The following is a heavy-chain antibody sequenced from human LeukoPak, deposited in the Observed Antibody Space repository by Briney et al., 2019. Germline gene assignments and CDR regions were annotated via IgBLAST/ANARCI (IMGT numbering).Heavy chain of an antibody. D-gene: IGHD5-18*01. Sequence: PSETLSLTCTVSGGSISSGGYYWSWIRQHPGKGLERIGYIYYSGSTYYNPSLKSRVTISVDTSKNQFSLKLSSVTAADTAVYYCARGPMGDTAMVRGFDYWGQGTLVTVSS. J-gene: IGHJ4*02. CDR1: GGSISSGGYY. CDR3: ARGPMGDTAMVRGFDY. CDR2: IYYSGST. V-gene: IGHV4-31*03.